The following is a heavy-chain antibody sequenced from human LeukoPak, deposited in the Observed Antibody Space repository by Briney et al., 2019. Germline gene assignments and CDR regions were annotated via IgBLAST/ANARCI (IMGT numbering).Heavy chain of an antibody. Sequence: SETLSLPCTVSGGSISSGGYYWSWIRQHPGEGLEWIGYIYYSGSTYYNPSLKSRVTISVDTSKNQFSLKLSSVTAADTAVYYCARKYYYGSRMGAYYFDYWGQGTLVTVSS. J-gene: IGHJ4*02. V-gene: IGHV4-31*03. CDR2: IYYSGST. D-gene: IGHD3-10*01. CDR1: GGSISSGGYY. CDR3: ARKYYYGSRMGAYYFDY.